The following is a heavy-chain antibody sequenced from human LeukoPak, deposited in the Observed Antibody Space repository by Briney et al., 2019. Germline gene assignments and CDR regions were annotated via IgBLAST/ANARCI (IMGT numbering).Heavy chain of an antibody. CDR3: ATHGLSGYYYGMDV. CDR2: ITSAGAT. D-gene: IGHD3/OR15-3a*01. Sequence: PGGSVRLSCAASGFTVTRNYMSWARLAPGKGLEWVSIITSAGATHYATSVKGRFTISRDSSKNTVYLEMNSLRAEDTAVYYCATHGLSGYYYGMDVWGQGTTVTVSS. V-gene: IGHV3-66*01. J-gene: IGHJ6*02. CDR1: GFTVTRNY.